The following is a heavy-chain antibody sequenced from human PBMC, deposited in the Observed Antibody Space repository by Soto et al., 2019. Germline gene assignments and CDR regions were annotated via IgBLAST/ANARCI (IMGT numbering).Heavy chain of an antibody. CDR1: GFTFSSYA. CDR2: ISSNGGST. CDR3: ARFASLWFGDYYGMDV. Sequence: EVQLVESGGGLVQPGGSLRLSCAASGFTFSSYAMHWVRQAPGKGLEYVSAISSNGGSTYYANSVKGRFTISRDNSKNTLXLQMGSLRAEDMAVXYCARFASLWFGDYYGMDVWGQGTTVTVSS. V-gene: IGHV3-64*01. J-gene: IGHJ6*02. D-gene: IGHD3-10*01.